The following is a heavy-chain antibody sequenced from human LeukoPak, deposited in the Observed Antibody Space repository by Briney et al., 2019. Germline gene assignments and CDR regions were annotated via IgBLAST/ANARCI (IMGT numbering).Heavy chain of an antibody. CDR1: GYTFTAYY. CDR2: INPNSGGT. Sequence: GASVKVSCTASGYTFTAYYMHWVRQTPGQGRERMGWINPNSGGTNYAQKFQGRVTITRDTSISTAYMELSRLRSDDTAVYYCARVPHYYYYYYMDVWGKGTTVTVSS. CDR3: ARVPHYYYYYYMDV. V-gene: IGHV1-2*02. J-gene: IGHJ6*03.